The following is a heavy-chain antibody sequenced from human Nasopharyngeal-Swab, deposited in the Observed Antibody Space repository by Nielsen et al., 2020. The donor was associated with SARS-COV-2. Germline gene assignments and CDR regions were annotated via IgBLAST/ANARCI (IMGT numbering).Heavy chain of an antibody. CDR2: VSNNDGSLT. V-gene: IGHV3-23*01. CDR1: GFDFWNYA. CDR3: AKDDFCPACAFDV. J-gene: IGHJ3*01. Sequence: GGSLRRYCAASGFDFWNYAMSWVRQAPGKGLEWVSTVSNNDGSLTFYADSVNGRITIYRDASKNTGSLQINSLSDEDTAVYYCAKDDFCPACAFDVWGQGTIVTVSS. D-gene: IGHD2-21*02.